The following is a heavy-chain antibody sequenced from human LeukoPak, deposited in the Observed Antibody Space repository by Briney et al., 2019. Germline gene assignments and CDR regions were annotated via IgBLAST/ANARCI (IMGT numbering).Heavy chain of an antibody. J-gene: IGHJ4*02. CDR2: ISGSGGST. CDR1: GFTFSSYA. Sequence: SGGSLRLSCAASGFTFSSYAMSWVRQAPGKGLEWVSAISGSGGSTYYADSVKGRFTISRDNSKNTLYLQMNSLRAEDTAVYYCAKAYTRRVEVVAAPPDYWGQGTLVTVSS. CDR3: AKAYTRRVEVVAAPPDY. V-gene: IGHV3-23*01. D-gene: IGHD2-15*01.